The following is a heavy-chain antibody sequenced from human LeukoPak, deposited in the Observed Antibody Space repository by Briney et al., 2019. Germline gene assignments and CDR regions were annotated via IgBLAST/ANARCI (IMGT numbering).Heavy chain of an antibody. CDR3: AIHSGSYKKGVDY. D-gene: IGHD1-26*01. V-gene: IGHV1-2*06. CDR1: GYTFTGYY. Sequence: ASVKVSCKASGYTFTGYYMHWVRQAPGQGLEWMGRINPNSGGTNYAQKFQGRVTMTRDTSISTAYMELSRLRSDDTAVYYCAIHSGSYKKGVDYWGQGTLVTDSS. J-gene: IGHJ4*02. CDR2: INPNSGGT.